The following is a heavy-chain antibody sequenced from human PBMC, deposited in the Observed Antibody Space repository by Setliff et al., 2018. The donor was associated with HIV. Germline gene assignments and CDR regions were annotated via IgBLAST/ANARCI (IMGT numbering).Heavy chain of an antibody. CDR1: GYTFTSYG. D-gene: IGHD3-22*01. CDR3: ARGGGGGWKGAITMIAHRVSCPKY. V-gene: IGHV1-18*01. Sequence: ASVKVSCKTSGYTFTSYGISWVRQAPGQGLEWMGWISTYIDKTNYAQNFQGRVTLTADTSTNTAYMELRDLRSDDSAVYYCARGGGGGWKGAITMIAHRVSCPKYWGQGTLVTVSS. J-gene: IGHJ4*02. CDR2: ISTYIDKT.